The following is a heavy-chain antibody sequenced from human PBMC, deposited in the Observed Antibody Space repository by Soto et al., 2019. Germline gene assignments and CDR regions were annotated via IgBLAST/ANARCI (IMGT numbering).Heavy chain of an antibody. J-gene: IGHJ6*02. Sequence: GGSLRLSCTASGFTFGDYAMSWVRQAPGKGLEWVGFIRNKVYGGTTEYAASVKGRFTISRDDSKSIAYLQMNSLKTEDTAVYYCTSDPSLAETKYYYSGMDVWGQGTTVTVSS. CDR1: GFTFGDYA. CDR2: IRNKVYGGTT. D-gene: IGHD6-19*01. CDR3: TSDPSLAETKYYYSGMDV. V-gene: IGHV3-49*04.